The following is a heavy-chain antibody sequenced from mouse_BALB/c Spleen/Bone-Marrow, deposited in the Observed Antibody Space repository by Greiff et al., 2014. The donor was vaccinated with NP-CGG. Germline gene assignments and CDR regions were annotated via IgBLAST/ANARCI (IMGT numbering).Heavy chain of an antibody. Sequence: EVQLVESGGGLVKPGGSLKLSCAASGFTFSSYAMSWVRQTPEKRLEWVASISSGGSTYYPDSVKGRSTISRDNARNILYLQMSSLRSEDTAMYYCARGGLRYFDVWGAGTTVTVSS. V-gene: IGHV5-6-5*01. CDR2: ISSGGST. CDR3: ARGGLRYFDV. D-gene: IGHD3-2*02. CDR1: GFTFSSYA. J-gene: IGHJ1*01.